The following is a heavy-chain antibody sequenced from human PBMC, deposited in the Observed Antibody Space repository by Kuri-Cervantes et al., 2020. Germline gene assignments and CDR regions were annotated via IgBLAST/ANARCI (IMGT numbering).Heavy chain of an antibody. CDR2: INPSGGST. J-gene: IGHJ2*01. CDR1: GYTFTSYY. V-gene: IGHV1-46*01. CDR3: ARLDYGDYEGGYFDL. Sequence: ASVKVSCKASGYTFTSYYMHWVRQAPGQGLEWMGIINPSGGSTSYTQKFQGRVTMTRDTSTSTVYMELSSLRSEDTAVYYCARLDYGDYEGGYFDLWGRGTLVTVSS. D-gene: IGHD4-17*01.